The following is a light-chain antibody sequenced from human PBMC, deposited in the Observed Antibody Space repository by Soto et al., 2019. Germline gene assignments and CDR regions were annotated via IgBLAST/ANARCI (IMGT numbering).Light chain of an antibody. CDR1: HSISSW. Sequence: DIQMTQSPSTLSASVGDRVTITCRASHSISSWLAWYQQKPGKAPKLLIYKASSLESGGPSRFSGSGSGTEFTLTISSLQPDDFATYYCQQYHRYPWTFGQGTKVEIK. J-gene: IGKJ1*01. CDR3: QQYHRYPWT. V-gene: IGKV1-5*03. CDR2: KAS.